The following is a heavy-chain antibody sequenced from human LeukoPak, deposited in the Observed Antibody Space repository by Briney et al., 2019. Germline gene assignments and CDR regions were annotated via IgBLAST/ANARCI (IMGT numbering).Heavy chain of an antibody. J-gene: IGHJ6*02. CDR2: IYYSGST. CDR3: ARYDFWSGYYHLDNYYGMDV. D-gene: IGHD3-3*01. V-gene: IGHV4-30-4*01. Sequence: SETLSLTCTVSGGSISSGDYYWSWIRQPPGKGLEWIGYIYYSGSTYYNPSLKSRVTISVDTSKNQFSLKLSSVTAADTAVYYCARYDFWSGYYHLDNYYGMDVWGQGTTVTVSS. CDR1: GGSISSGDYY.